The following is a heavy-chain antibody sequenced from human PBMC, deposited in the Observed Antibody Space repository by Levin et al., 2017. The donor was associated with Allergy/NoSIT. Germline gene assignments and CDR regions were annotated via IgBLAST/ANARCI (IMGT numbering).Heavy chain of an antibody. CDR1: GGSLSSSSYY. Sequence: SETLSLTCTVSGGSLSSSSYYWGWIRQPPGKGLEWIGTIYYSGSTYYNPSLQSRVTLSVDTSKNHFSLRLSSVTAADTALYYCARSYLAQGRGCFDSWGQGTLVTVSS. CDR2: IYYSGST. CDR3: ARSYLAQGRGCFDS. J-gene: IGHJ5*01. D-gene: IGHD3-10*01. V-gene: IGHV4-39*07.